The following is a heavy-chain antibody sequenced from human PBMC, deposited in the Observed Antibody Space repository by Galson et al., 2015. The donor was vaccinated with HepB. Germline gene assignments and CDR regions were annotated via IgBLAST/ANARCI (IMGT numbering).Heavy chain of an antibody. V-gene: IGHV5-51*01. D-gene: IGHD6-13*01. Sequence: QSGAEVKKPGESLRISCKGSGYNFINYWITWVRQMPGKGLEWMGIIYPSNSDTRYSPSFQDQVTISADKSISTAYLQWSSLKASDTAMYYCAREGVAAAGSVKGAFDIWGQGTLVTVSS. CDR1: GYNFINYW. CDR3: AREGVAAAGSVKGAFDI. CDR2: IYPSNSDT. J-gene: IGHJ3*02.